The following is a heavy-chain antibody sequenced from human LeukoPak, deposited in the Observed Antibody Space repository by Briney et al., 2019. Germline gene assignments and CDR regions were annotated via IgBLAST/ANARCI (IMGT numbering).Heavy chain of an antibody. V-gene: IGHV4-59*01. CDR3: ARVRKDYYDSSGYYPYYYYGMDV. D-gene: IGHD3-22*01. CDR1: GGSISSYY. J-gene: IGHJ6*02. CDR2: IYYRGST. Sequence: SETLSLTCTVYGGSISSYYWSWIRQPPGKGLEWIGYIYYRGSTNYNPSPKSRVTISVDTSKNQFSLKLRSVTAADTAVYYCARVRKDYYDSSGYYPYYYYGMDVWGQGTTVTVSS.